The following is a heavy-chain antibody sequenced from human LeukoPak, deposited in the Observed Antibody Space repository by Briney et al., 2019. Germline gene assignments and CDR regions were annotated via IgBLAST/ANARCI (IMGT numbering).Heavy chain of an antibody. Sequence: LKLPCATSRHSFCNYWLGLARQAPGKGLVWVSRIIIDGTSANYVDSVKGRFTISRDNAKKMLYLHMSSLRAEETAVYYCVRDMVGGVIPLGYWGQGTLVTVSS. V-gene: IGHV3-74*01. D-gene: IGHD3-10*01. CDR1: RHSFCNYW. CDR3: VRDMVGGVIPLGY. CDR2: IIIDGTSA. J-gene: IGHJ4*02.